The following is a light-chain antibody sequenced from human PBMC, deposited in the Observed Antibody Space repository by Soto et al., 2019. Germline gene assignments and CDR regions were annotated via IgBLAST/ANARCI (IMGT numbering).Light chain of an antibody. CDR2: GAS. J-gene: IGKJ5*01. V-gene: IGKV3-20*01. CDR1: QSVSSSY. Sequence: EIVLTQSPGTLSLSPGERATLSCRASQSVSSSYLAWYQQKPGQAPRLLIYGASSRATGIPGRFSGSGSGTDFTLTISRLEPEDFAVYYCQQYGNSPSITFAQGTRLAI. CDR3: QQYGNSPSIT.